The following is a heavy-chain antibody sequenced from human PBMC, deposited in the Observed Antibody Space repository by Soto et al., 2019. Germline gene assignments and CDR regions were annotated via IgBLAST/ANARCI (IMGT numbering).Heavy chain of an antibody. CDR2: IHGEGAGS. V-gene: IGHV3-23*01. J-gene: IGHJ5*02. D-gene: IGHD6-19*01. Sequence: EVELLESGGGLVQPGGSVRLSCAASGFTFRNYAMSWVRQAPGKGLEWVSSIHGEGAGSFYADAVKGRFTVSRDDSKETIYSQMSRLRVDDTAVYYCVKDGVARNGNWDWFDPWGQGTLVTVAS. CDR3: VKDGVARNGNWDWFDP. CDR1: GFTFRNYA.